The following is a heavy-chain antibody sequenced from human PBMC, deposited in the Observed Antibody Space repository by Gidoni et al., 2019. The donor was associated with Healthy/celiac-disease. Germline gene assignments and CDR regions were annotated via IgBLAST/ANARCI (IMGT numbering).Heavy chain of an antibody. CDR3: ARDLSTDAFDI. D-gene: IGHD1-1*01. V-gene: IGHV4-39*07. CDR1: GGSISSSSYY. Sequence: QLQLQESGPGLVKPSEPLSLTCTVSGGSISSSSYYWGWIRQPPGKGLEWIGSIYYSGSTYYNPSLKSRVTISVDTSKNQFSLKLSSVTAADTAVYYCARDLSTDAFDIWGQGTMVTVSS. J-gene: IGHJ3*02. CDR2: IYYSGST.